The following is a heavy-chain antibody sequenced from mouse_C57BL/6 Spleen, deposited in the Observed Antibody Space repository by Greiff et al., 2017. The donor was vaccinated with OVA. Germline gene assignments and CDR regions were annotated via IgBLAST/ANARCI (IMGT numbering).Heavy chain of an antibody. CDR1: GYTFTSYW. Sequence: QVQLQQPGAELVRPGSSVKLSCKASGYTFTSYWMHWVKQRPIQGLEWIGNIDPSDSETHYNQKFKDKATLTVDKSSSTAYMQPSSLTSEDSAVYYCARGGLYYGNYDSGMDYWGQGTSVTVSA. CDR3: ARGGLYYGNYDSGMDY. CDR2: IDPSDSET. V-gene: IGHV1-52*01. J-gene: IGHJ4*01. D-gene: IGHD2-1*01.